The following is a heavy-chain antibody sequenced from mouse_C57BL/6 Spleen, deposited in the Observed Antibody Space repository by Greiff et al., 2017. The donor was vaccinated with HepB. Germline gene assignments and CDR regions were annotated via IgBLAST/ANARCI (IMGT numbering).Heavy chain of an antibody. CDR1: GFTFSSYA. V-gene: IGHV5-4*03. D-gene: IGHD2-5*01. J-gene: IGHJ1*03. Sequence: EVKLMESGGGLVKPGGSLKLSCAASGFTFSSYAMSWVRQTPEKRLEWVATISDGGSYTYYPDNVKGRFTISRDNAKNNLYLQMSHLKSEDTAMYYCARGGPTIVTTWYFDVWGTGTTVP. CDR3: ARGGPTIVTTWYFDV. CDR2: ISDGGSYT.